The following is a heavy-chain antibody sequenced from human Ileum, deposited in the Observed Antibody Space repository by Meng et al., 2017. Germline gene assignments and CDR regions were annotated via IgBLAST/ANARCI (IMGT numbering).Heavy chain of an antibody. D-gene: IGHD2-2*01. CDR2: IYHIGSP. J-gene: IGHJ5*01. V-gene: IGHV4-4*02. CDR3: ARVVGGPASMSGWFDP. Sequence: VPGLVKPSRTHSLTAAVTGGSISSSNGRTCVRQAPGKGLEWIGEIYHIGSPNDNPSLNSRVTISVDKSQKQFSLKLNSVTATDTAVYYCARVVGGPASMSGWFDPWGQGTLVTVSS. CDR1: GGSISSSNG.